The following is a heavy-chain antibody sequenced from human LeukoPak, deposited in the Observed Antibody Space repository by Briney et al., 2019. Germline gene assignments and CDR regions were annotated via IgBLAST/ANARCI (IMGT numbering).Heavy chain of an antibody. CDR1: GGSISTFY. CDR2: GYYSGST. Sequence: PSETLSLTCTVSGGSISTFYWSWLRQPPGKQLEWIGYGYYSGSTNYNPSFKTRVTISVDTSKNQFSLKLSSVTPADTAVYYCARVDYDSSGYFDYWGQGTLVTVSS. D-gene: IGHD3-22*01. V-gene: IGHV4-59*01. CDR3: ARVDYDSSGYFDY. J-gene: IGHJ4*02.